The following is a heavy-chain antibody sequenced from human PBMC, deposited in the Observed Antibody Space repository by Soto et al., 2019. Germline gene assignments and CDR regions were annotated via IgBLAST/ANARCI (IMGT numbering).Heavy chain of an antibody. Sequence: GGSLRLSCAASGFTFSNAWMNWVRQAPGKGLEWVSYISSSSSTIYYADSVEGRFTISRDNAKNSLYLQMNSLRAEDTAVYYCAKDGGYSYGPYDYWGQGTLVTVSS. CDR3: AKDGGYSYGPYDY. D-gene: IGHD5-18*01. CDR2: ISSSSSTI. CDR1: GFTFSNAW. V-gene: IGHV3-48*01. J-gene: IGHJ4*02.